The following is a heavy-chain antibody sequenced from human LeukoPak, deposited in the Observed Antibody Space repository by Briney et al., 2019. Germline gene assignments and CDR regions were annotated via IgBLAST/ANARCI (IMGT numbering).Heavy chain of an antibody. CDR2: MNPNSGNT. D-gene: IGHD2-2*02. CDR1: GYTFTSYD. Sequence: ASVKVSCKASGYTFTSYDINWMRQATGQGIEWIGWMNPNSGNTGYAQKFQGRVTMTRNTSISTAYIELSSLRSEDTAVYYCARSFPYCSGFTCYNGFAPWGQGTLVTVSS. V-gene: IGHV1-8*01. J-gene: IGHJ5*02. CDR3: ARSFPYCSGFTCYNGFAP.